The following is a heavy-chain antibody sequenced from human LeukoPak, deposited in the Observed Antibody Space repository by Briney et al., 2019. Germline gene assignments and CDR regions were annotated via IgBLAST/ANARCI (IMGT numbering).Heavy chain of an antibody. CDR3: GVYGGDWRFDF. CDR2: ITYRGSG. V-gene: IGHV4-34*01. CDR1: GGSFSGYY. J-gene: IGHJ4*02. D-gene: IGHD2-21*02. Sequence: TSETLSLTCAVYGGSFSGYYWSWIRQPPGKGLEWIGEITYRGSGNYNPSLKGRATISINVSQRQFSLSLRSVTAADTATYYCGVYGGDWRFDFWDQGTPITVSS.